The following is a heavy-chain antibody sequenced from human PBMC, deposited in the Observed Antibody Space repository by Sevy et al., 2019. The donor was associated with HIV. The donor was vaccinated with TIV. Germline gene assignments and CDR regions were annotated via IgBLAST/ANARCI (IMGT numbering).Heavy chain of an antibody. Sequence: GGFLRLSCAASGFTFSDSWMHWVRQAPGKGLEWVANINQDGNEKYYVDSVKGRFTISRDNAKNSLYLQMNSLRDDDTAVYYCATFSVGYWGQGTLVTVSS. CDR1: GFTFSDSW. CDR3: ATFSVGY. CDR2: INQDGNEK. D-gene: IGHD3-3*01. V-gene: IGHV3-7*01. J-gene: IGHJ4*02.